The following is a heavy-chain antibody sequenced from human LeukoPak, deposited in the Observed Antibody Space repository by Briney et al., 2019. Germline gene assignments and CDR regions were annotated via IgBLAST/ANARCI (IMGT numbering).Heavy chain of an antibody. CDR1: GYSFASYW. J-gene: IGHJ4*02. Sequence: GESLKISRKGSGYSFASYWIGWVRQMPGKGLEWMGIIYPGDSDTRYSPSFQGQVTISADKSISTAYLQWSSLKASDTAMYYCARFLAAAGLDYWGQGTLVTVSS. D-gene: IGHD6-13*01. CDR3: ARFLAAAGLDY. CDR2: IYPGDSDT. V-gene: IGHV5-51*01.